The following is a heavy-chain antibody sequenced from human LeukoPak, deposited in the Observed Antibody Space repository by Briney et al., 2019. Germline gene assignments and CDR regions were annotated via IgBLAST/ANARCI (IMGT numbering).Heavy chain of an antibody. D-gene: IGHD1-14*01. J-gene: IGHJ4*02. V-gene: IGHV4-39*07. CDR1: GGSISSSSYY. CDR3: ARAFRPHFDC. Sequence: SETLSLTCTVSGGSISSSSYYWGWIRQPPGKGLEWIGSIYYSGSAYYNPSLKSRVTISVDTSKNQFSLKMSSVIAADTAVYYCARAFRPHFDCWGQGTLVTVSS. CDR2: IYYSGSA.